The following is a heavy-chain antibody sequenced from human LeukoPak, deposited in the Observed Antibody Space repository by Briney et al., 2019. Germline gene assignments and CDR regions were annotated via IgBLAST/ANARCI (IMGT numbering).Heavy chain of an antibody. CDR3: AKDLIPFSPPLLWFGRD. V-gene: IGHV3-30*02. J-gene: IGHJ4*02. CDR1: GFTFSSYG. Sequence: PGGSLRLSCAASGFTFSSYGMHWVRQAPGKGLEWVAFIRYDGSNKYYADSVKGRFTISRDNSKNTLYLQMNSLRAEDTAVYYCAKDLIPFSPPLLWFGRDWGQGTLVTVSS. D-gene: IGHD3-10*01. CDR2: IRYDGSNK.